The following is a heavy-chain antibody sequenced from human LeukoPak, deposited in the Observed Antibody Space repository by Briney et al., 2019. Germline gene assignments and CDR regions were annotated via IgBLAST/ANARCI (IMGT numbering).Heavy chain of an antibody. Sequence: GGSLRLSCAASGFTFSSYWMSWVRQAPGKGLEWVANIKQDGSEKYYVDSVKGRFTISRDNAKNTLYLQMNSLRAEDTAVYYCARAHQAYYYDSSGYVLDWGQGTLVTVSS. CDR2: IKQDGSEK. CDR1: GFTFSSYW. J-gene: IGHJ4*02. CDR3: ARAHQAYYYDSSGYVLD. D-gene: IGHD3-22*01. V-gene: IGHV3-7*01.